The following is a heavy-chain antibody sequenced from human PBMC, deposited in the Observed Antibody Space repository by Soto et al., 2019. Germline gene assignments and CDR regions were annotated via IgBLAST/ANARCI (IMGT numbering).Heavy chain of an antibody. CDR3: ARFSDWLISYSFDY. CDR2: IGDSGSPI. Sequence: KPGGSLRLSCAVSGFNFREFYMSWIRQAPGKGLEWISYIGDSGSPIYYADSVRARFTTSRDNAKNSLYLQMNSLRAEDTAVYYCARFSDWLISYSFDYWGQGALVTVSS. J-gene: IGHJ4*02. V-gene: IGHV3-11*01. CDR1: GFNFREFY. D-gene: IGHD3-9*01.